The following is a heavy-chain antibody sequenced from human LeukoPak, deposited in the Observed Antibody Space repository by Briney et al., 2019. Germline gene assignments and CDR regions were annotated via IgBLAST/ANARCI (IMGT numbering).Heavy chain of an antibody. Sequence: ASVKVSCKASGYTFTSFAISWVRQAPGQGPEWVGWISAYNGNTNYVQNLQGRVTMTTDTSTNTAYMELRSLRSDDTAVYYCARDLGEDTTMIFFDYWGQGTPVTVSS. D-gene: IGHD5-18*01. J-gene: IGHJ4*02. CDR1: GYTFTSFA. CDR2: ISAYNGNT. CDR3: ARDLGEDTTMIFFDY. V-gene: IGHV1-18*01.